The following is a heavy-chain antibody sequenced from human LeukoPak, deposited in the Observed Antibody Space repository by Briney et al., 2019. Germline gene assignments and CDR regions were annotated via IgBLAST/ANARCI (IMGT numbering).Heavy chain of an antibody. CDR1: GGSFSGYY. CDR2: INHSGST. V-gene: IGHV4-34*01. CDR3: ARNPSGWRIYYFDY. D-gene: IGHD6-19*01. Sequence: PSETLSLTCAVYGGSFSGYYWSWIRQPPGRGLEWIGEINHSGSTNYNPSLKSRVTISVDTSKNQFSLKLSSVTAADTAVYYCARNPSGWRIYYFDYWGQGTLVTVSS. J-gene: IGHJ4*02.